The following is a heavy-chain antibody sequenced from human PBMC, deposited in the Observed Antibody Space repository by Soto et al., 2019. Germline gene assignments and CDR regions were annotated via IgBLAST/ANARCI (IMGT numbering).Heavy chain of an antibody. Sequence: QVQLVQSGAEVKKPGASVKVSCKTSGYTFSNYGINWVRQAPGQGLEGMGWINAYNGKTNFAQRLQGRVTLTTDTSTSTAYMELMSLRSDGTAVYYCARGSSPVDFDYWGQGTLVTVSS. J-gene: IGHJ4*02. CDR1: GYTFSNYG. CDR3: ARGSSPVDFDY. V-gene: IGHV1-18*01. CDR2: INAYNGKT. D-gene: IGHD6-13*01.